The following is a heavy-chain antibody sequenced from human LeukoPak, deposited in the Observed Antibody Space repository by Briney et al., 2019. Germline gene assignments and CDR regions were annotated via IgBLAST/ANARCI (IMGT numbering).Heavy chain of an antibody. Sequence: PGVSLRLSCAASEFTFSSDGIDWVPQALWKGLVWVSRISPDGDSKNYAASVQGRFTVSRDNAKNTLYLQMNSLRAEDTAVYYCARDPAGSLPAFDIWGQGTLVTVSS. J-gene: IGHJ3*02. V-gene: IGHV3-74*01. CDR3: ARDPAGSLPAFDI. CDR2: ISPDGDSK. CDR1: EFTFSSDG.